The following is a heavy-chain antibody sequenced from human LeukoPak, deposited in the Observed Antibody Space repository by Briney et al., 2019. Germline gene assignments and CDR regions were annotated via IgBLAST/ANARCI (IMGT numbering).Heavy chain of an antibody. J-gene: IGHJ5*02. Sequence: SVKVYCKASRGTFSSYAISWVRQAPGQGLEWMGGIIPIFGTANYAQKFQGRVTITADESTSTAYMELSSLRSEDTAVYYCAKKYSSGWSHWFDPWGQGTLVTVSS. V-gene: IGHV1-69*13. D-gene: IGHD6-19*01. CDR1: RGTFSSYA. CDR3: AKKYSSGWSHWFDP. CDR2: IIPIFGTA.